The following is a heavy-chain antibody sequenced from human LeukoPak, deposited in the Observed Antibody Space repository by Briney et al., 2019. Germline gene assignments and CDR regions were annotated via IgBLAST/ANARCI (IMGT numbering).Heavy chain of an antibody. Sequence: GASVKVSCKASGGTFTSYDINWVRQAPGQGLEWMGRINPNSGGTNYAQKFQGRVTMTRDTSISTAYMELSRLRSDDTAVYYCAIIAVAGTANFDYWGQGTLVTVSS. CDR1: GGTFTSYD. D-gene: IGHD6-19*01. CDR3: AIIAVAGTANFDY. J-gene: IGHJ4*02. V-gene: IGHV1-2*06. CDR2: INPNSGGT.